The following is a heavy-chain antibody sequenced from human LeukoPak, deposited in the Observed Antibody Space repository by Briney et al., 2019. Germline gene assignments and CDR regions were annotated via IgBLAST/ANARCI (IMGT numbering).Heavy chain of an antibody. CDR2: ISGSGYYT. Sequence: GGSLRLSCEASGFTFSSYAMTWVRQAPGKGLEWVSSISGSGYYTYYTDSVQGRFTISRDNSKNTLYLKMDSLRAEDTAIYYCAKDGQPSTRSYMCTNGICYQDYWGQGTLVTVSS. CDR1: GFTFSSYA. D-gene: IGHD2-8*01. J-gene: IGHJ4*02. CDR3: AKDGQPSTRSYMCTNGICYQDY. V-gene: IGHV3-23*01.